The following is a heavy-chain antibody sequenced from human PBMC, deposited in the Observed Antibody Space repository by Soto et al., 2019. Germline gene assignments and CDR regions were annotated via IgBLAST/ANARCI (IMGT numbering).Heavy chain of an antibody. J-gene: IGHJ4*02. V-gene: IGHV3-72*01. D-gene: IGHD2-8*01. CDR1: GFMFSDYY. CDR2: SRNKINSYTT. Sequence: PGGSLRLSCAISGFMFSDYYMDWVRQAPGKGLEWVGRSRNKINSYTTVYAASVNGRFTISRDDSKKSLDLHMNTLKTEDTAMYYCARAKGNAPGTFDYWGQGTLVTVSS. CDR3: ARAKGNAPGTFDY.